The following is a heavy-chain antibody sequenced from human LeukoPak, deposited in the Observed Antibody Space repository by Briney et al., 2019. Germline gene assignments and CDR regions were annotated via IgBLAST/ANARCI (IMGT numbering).Heavy chain of an antibody. J-gene: IGHJ4*02. CDR2: ISSSSSYI. Sequence: GGSLRLPCAASGFTFSSYSMNWVRQAPGKGLEWVSSISSSSSYIYYADSVKGRFTISRDNAKNSLYLQMNSLRAEDTAVYYCARSPTAMAHFDYWGQGTLVTVSS. D-gene: IGHD5-18*01. CDR1: GFTFSSYS. V-gene: IGHV3-21*01. CDR3: ARSPTAMAHFDY.